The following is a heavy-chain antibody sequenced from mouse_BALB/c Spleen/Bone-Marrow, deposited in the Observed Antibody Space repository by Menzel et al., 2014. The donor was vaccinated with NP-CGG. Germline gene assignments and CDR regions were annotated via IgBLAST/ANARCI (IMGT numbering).Heavy chain of an antibody. D-gene: IGHD2-14*01. J-gene: IGHJ3*01. CDR2: IYPGNVNT. Sequence: VQLQQSGPELVKPGPSVRISCKASGYTFTSYYIHWVKRRPGQGLEWIGWIYPGNVNTNYNEKFKGKATLTADKSSSTAYMQLSSLTSEDSAVYFCARGGYDGAWFAYWGQGTLVTVSA. V-gene: IGHV1S56*01. CDR1: GYTFTSYY. CDR3: ARGGYDGAWFAY.